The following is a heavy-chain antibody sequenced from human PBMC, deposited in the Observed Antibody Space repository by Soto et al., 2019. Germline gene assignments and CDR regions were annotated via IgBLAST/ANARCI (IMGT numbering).Heavy chain of an antibody. CDR3: ARDRDDFWSGSLNWFDP. CDR1: GFTFSSYG. D-gene: IGHD3-3*01. Sequence: SLRLSCAASGFTFSSYGMHWVRQAPGKGLEWVAVICYDGSNKYYADSVKGRFTISRDNSKNTLYLQMNSLRAEDTAVYYCARDRDDFWSGSLNWFDPWGQGTLVTVSS. J-gene: IGHJ5*02. CDR2: ICYDGSNK. V-gene: IGHV3-33*01.